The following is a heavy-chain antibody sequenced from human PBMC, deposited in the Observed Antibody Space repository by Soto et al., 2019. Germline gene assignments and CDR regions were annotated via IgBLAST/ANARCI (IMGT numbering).Heavy chain of an antibody. Sequence: PGGSLRLSCAASGFTFSSYGMHWVRQAPGRGLEWVAVISYDGTTEYYGDSVKGRFTISRDNSKNTLYLQMNSLRPEDTAVYYCAKVRLHFDFWSGLDYWGQGTLVTVSS. J-gene: IGHJ4*02. CDR3: AKVRLHFDFWSGLDY. CDR2: ISYDGTTE. CDR1: GFTFSSYG. V-gene: IGHV3-30*18. D-gene: IGHD3-3*01.